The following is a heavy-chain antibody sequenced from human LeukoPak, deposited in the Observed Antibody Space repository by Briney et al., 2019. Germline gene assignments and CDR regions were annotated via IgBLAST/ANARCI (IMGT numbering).Heavy chain of an antibody. J-gene: IGHJ6*03. V-gene: IGHV4-38-2*02. D-gene: IGHD6-13*01. CDR3: ARGTAAAGFPYYYYMDV. CDR1: GYSLSSGYY. Sequence: SETLSLTCTVSGYSLSSGYYWGWIRPPPGKGLEWIGSIYHSGSTYYSPSLKSRVTISVDTSKNQFSLKLSSVTAADTAVYYCARGTAAAGFPYYYYMDVWGKGTTVTISS. CDR2: IYHSGST.